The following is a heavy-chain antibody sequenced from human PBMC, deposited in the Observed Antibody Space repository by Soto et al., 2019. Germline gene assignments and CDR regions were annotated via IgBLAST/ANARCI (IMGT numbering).Heavy chain of an antibody. J-gene: IGHJ6*02. Sequence: SVKVSCKASGGTFSSYAISWVRQAPGQGLEWMGGIIPIFGTANYAQKFQGRVTITADESTSTAYMELSSLRSEDTAVYYCVRAKELEPTIFGVVLETYYYYYGMDVWGQGTTVTVSS. V-gene: IGHV1-69*13. CDR3: VRAKELEPTIFGVVLETYYYYYGMDV. CDR2: IIPIFGTA. CDR1: GGTFSSYA. D-gene: IGHD3-3*01.